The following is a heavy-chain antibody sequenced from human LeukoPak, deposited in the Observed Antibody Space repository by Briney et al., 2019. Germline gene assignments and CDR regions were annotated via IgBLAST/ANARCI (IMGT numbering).Heavy chain of an antibody. V-gene: IGHV4-39*01. J-gene: IGHJ4*02. Sequence: SETLSLTCTDSGGSISSSSYYWGWIRQPPGKGLEWIGSINYSESTYYNPSLKSRVTISVDTSKNQFSLKLSSVTAADTAVYYCARTLEQYYYDSSGHYYWGQGTLVTVSS. CDR3: ARTLEQYYYDSSGHYY. D-gene: IGHD3-22*01. CDR1: GGSISSSSYY. CDR2: INYSEST.